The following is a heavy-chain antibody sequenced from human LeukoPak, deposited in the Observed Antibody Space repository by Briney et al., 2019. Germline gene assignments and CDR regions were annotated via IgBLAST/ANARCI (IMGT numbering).Heavy chain of an antibody. Sequence: GGSLRLSCAASGFTFSSYSMNWVRQAPGKGLEWVSYISSSSSTIYYADSVKGRFTISRDNAKNSLYLQMNSLRAEDTAVYYCARMGRGTIFGVVRRDSLDYWGQGTLVTVSS. D-gene: IGHD3-3*01. V-gene: IGHV3-48*04. J-gene: IGHJ4*02. CDR2: ISSSSSTI. CDR1: GFTFSSYS. CDR3: ARMGRGTIFGVVRRDSLDY.